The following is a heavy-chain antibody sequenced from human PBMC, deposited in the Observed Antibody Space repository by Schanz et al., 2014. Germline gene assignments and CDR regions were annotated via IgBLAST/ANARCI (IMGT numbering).Heavy chain of an antibody. CDR1: GFTFSSYA. J-gene: IGHJ4*02. Sequence: EVQLVESGGCLVKPGGSLRLSCAASGFTFSSYAMSWVRLAPGKGLEWVSAISGSGGTTYYADSVKGRFTITRDNSKNTLYLQMSSLRAEDTAVYYCAKGTAMGKHWGQGTLVTVSS. CDR2: ISGSGGTT. D-gene: IGHD5-18*01. CDR3: AKGTAMGKH. V-gene: IGHV3-23*04.